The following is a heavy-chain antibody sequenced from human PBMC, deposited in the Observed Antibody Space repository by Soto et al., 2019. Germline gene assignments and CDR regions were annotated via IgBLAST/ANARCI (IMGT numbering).Heavy chain of an antibody. CDR2: IIPMFGTA. CDR1: GGTFSTYA. V-gene: IGHV1-69*12. D-gene: IGHD5-18*01. J-gene: IGHJ4*02. Sequence: QVQLVQSGAEVKKPESSVKVSCKAPGGTFSTYAISWVRQAPGQGLEWMGGIIPMFGTANYAQRFQDRVTIPADDSTNTVYMELRSLRSEDTAVYFCASGIQLWLRRINNGYSGWGQGTLVTVSS. CDR3: ASGIQLWLRRINNGYSG.